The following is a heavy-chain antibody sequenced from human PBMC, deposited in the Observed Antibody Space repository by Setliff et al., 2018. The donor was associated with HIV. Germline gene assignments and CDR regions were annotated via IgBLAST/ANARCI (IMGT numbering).Heavy chain of an antibody. D-gene: IGHD6-19*01. CDR1: GGSISSEDYY. Sequence: SETLSLTCTVSGGSISSEDYYWTWIRQPAGKTLEWIGRTSVSGSATYNPSLKSRVTISIATSKGQFSLRLHSVTAADTAVYYCARVPVAGTARGVFDIWVQGTMVTVSS. CDR3: ARVPVAGTARGVFDI. J-gene: IGHJ3*02. V-gene: IGHV4-61*02. CDR2: TSVSGSA.